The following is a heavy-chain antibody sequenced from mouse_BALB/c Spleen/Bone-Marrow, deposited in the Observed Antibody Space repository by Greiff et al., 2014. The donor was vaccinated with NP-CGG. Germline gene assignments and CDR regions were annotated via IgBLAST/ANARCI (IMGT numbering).Heavy chain of an antibody. CDR2: IFPGSGNT. CDR3: TRGGFAC. Sequence: VKLVESGAELVKPGASVKLSCTASGFTFSDSCMEWVKQRPGQGLEWIGEIFPGSGNTNYHAKFKGKATFTADTSSNTAYMQLSSETSEDYAGDYCTRGGFACWGQGTLVTVSA. CDR1: GFTFSDSC. J-gene: IGHJ3*01. V-gene: IGHV1-9*01.